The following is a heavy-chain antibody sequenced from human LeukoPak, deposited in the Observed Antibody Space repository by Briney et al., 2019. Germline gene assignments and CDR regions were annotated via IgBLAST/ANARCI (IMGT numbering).Heavy chain of an antibody. CDR1: GGSISSYY. D-gene: IGHD2-2*02. J-gene: IGHJ2*01. CDR2: IYYSGST. V-gene: IGHV4-59*01. CDR3: ARGAPEGAAISTYWYFDL. Sequence: SETLSLTCTVSGGSISSYYWSWIRQPPGKGLEWIGYIYYSGSTNYNPSLKSRVTISVDTSKNQFSLKLSSVTAADTAVYYCARGAPEGAAISTYWYFDLWGRGTLVTASS.